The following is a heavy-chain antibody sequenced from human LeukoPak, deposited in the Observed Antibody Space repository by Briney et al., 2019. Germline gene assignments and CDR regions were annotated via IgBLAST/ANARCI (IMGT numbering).Heavy chain of an antibody. J-gene: IGHJ4*02. V-gene: IGHV4-59*01. CDR3: ARSLGGSGPHY. CDR1: GGSISSYY. D-gene: IGHD3-16*01. Sequence: PSETLSLTCTVSGGSISSYYWSWIRQPPGKGLEWIGYIYYSGSTNYNPSLKSRVTISVDTSKNQFSLKLSSVTAADTAVYYCARSLGGSGPHYWGQGTLVTVSS. CDR2: IYYSGST.